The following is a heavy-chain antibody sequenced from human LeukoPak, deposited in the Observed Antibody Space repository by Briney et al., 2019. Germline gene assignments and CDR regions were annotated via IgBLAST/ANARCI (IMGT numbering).Heavy chain of an antibody. CDR2: IWYDGSNK. Sequence: GRSLRLSCAASGFTFSSYGMHWVRQAPGKGLEWVAVIWYDGSNKYYADSAKGRFTISRDNSKNTLYLQMNSLRAEDTAVYYCARDFSSWDLDYWGQGTLVTVSS. D-gene: IGHD6-13*01. J-gene: IGHJ4*02. CDR1: GFTFSSYG. V-gene: IGHV3-33*01. CDR3: ARDFSSWDLDY.